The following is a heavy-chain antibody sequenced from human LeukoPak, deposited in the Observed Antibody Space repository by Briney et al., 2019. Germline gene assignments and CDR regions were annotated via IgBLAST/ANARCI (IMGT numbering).Heavy chain of an antibody. CDR1: GGSISSSNYY. CDR3: ASVRDSSGYYYRGAFDI. CDR2: IYYSGST. J-gene: IGHJ3*02. V-gene: IGHV4-39*01. D-gene: IGHD3-22*01. Sequence: SETLSLTCTVSGGSISSSNYYWGWIRQPPGKGLEWIGSIYYSGSTYYNPSLKSRVTISVDTSKSQFSLKLSSVTAADTAVYYCASVRDSSGYYYRGAFDIWGQGTMVTVSS.